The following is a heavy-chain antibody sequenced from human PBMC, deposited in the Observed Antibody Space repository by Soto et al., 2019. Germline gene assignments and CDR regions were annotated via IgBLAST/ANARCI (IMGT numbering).Heavy chain of an antibody. Sequence: EVQLVESGGGLVQPGGSLRLSCAASGFTLSNYWMSWVRQAPGKGLEWVANINQDGSQKFYLDSVEGRFTISRDNARNSLYLQMNSRRAEDTAIYYCARIYCSSSSCYIDFWGQGILVTVSS. CDR2: INQDGSQK. J-gene: IGHJ4*02. D-gene: IGHD2-2*02. V-gene: IGHV3-7*03. CDR3: ARIYCSSSSCYIDF. CDR1: GFTLSNYW.